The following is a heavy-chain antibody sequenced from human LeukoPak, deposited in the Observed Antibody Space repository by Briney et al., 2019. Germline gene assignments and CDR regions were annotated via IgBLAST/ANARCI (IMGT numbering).Heavy chain of an antibody. CDR2: IKPEGSEK. J-gene: IGHJ4*02. Sequence: GGSLRLSCAASGFTFNSNWMSWVRQAPGKGLEWVASIKPEGSEKYHVDSVRGRFTISRDNAKNSLYLQMISLRAEDTAVYYCARGLTHWGQGTLVTVSS. V-gene: IGHV3-7*04. CDR3: ARGLTH. CDR1: GFTFNSNW.